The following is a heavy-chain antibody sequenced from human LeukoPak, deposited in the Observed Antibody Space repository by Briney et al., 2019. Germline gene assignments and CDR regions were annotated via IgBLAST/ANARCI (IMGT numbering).Heavy chain of an antibody. CDR2: INPSGGST. J-gene: IGHJ4*02. CDR3: ARGRYFSDTSGYSGFDY. CDR1: GYTFTTYY. V-gene: IGHV1-46*01. Sequence: GASVKVSCKASGYTFTTYYMHWVRQAPGQGLEWMGIINPSGGSTDYAQKFQGRVTMTRDTSTGTVYMKLSSLRSEDTAVYYCARGRYFSDTSGYSGFDYWGQGTLVTVSS. D-gene: IGHD3-22*01.